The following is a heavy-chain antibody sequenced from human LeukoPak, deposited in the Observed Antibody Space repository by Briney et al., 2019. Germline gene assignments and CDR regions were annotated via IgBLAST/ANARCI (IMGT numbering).Heavy chain of an antibody. J-gene: IGHJ4*02. V-gene: IGHV3-23*01. D-gene: IGHD6-19*01. CDR3: AKRQQWLGAEDY. CDR1: GGTFSTYA. CDR2: ISGSGLST. Sequence: ASVKVSCKASGGTFSTYAMSWVRQAPGKGLQWVSVISGSGLSTYYADSVKGRFTISRDNSKNTLYLQMNSLRVEDTAVYYCAKRQQWLGAEDYWGQGTLVTVSS.